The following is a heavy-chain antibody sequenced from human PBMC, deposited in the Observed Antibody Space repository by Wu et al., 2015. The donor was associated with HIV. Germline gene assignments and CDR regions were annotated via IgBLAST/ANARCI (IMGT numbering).Heavy chain of an antibody. D-gene: IGHD3-3*01. Sequence: QVQLVQSGAEVKKPGASVKVSCKSSGYTFTNYYMHWVRQAPGQGLEWMGIINPSDGSTNYAQKFQGRVTMTRDTSTSTVYMELSSLRSEDTAVYYCARVKTDTIFGVVIGAFDIWGQGTMVTVSS. CDR2: INPSDGST. J-gene: IGHJ3*02. V-gene: IGHV1-46*03. CDR1: GYTFTNYY. CDR3: ARVKTDTIFGVVIGAFDI.